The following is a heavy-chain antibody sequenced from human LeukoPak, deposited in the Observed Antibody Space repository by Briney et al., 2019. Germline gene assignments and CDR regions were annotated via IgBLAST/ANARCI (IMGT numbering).Heavy chain of an antibody. CDR3: ARRGIDSSGYYY. CDR1: GGSISSYY. Sequence: SETLSLTCTVSGGSISSYYWSWIRQPPGKGLEWIGYIYYSGSTNYNPSLKSRVNISVDTSKNQFSLKLSSVTAADTAVYYCARRGIDSSGYYYWGQGTLVTVSS. CDR2: IYYSGST. D-gene: IGHD3-22*01. V-gene: IGHV4-59*01. J-gene: IGHJ4*02.